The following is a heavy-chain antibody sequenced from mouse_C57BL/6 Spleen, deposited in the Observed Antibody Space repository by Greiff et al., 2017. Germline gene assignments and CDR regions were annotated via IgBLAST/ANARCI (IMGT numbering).Heavy chain of an antibody. CDR3: ARGDYGSSYGYFDV. CDR2: ISYDGSN. V-gene: IGHV3-6*01. CDR1: GYSITSGYY. Sequence: VQLKESGPGLVKPSQSLSLTCSVTGYSITSGYYWNWIRQFPGNKLEWMGYISYDGSNNYNPSLKNRISITRDTSKNQFFLTLNSVTTEDTATYYCARGDYGSSYGYFDVWGTGTTVTVSS. J-gene: IGHJ1*03. D-gene: IGHD1-1*01.